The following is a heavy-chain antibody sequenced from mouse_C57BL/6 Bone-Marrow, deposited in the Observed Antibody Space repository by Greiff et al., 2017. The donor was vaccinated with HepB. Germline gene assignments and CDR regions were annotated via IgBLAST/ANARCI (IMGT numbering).Heavy chain of an antibody. V-gene: IGHV1-50*01. CDR2: IDPSDSYT. D-gene: IGHD2-4*01. CDR3: AVDYDRGFAY. Sequence: QVQLQQPGAELVKPGASVKLSCKASGYTFTSYWMQWVKQRPGQGLEWIGEIDPSDSYTNYNQKFKGKATLTVDTSSSTAYMQLSSLTSEDSAVYYCAVDYDRGFAYWGQGTLVTVSA. CDR1: GYTFTSYW. J-gene: IGHJ3*01.